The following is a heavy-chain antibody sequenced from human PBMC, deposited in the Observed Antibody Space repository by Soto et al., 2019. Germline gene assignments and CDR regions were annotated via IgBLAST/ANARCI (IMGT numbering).Heavy chain of an antibody. CDR2: ISSSSRNI. D-gene: IGHD5-12*01. V-gene: IGHV3-21*01. Sequence: VGSLRLSCAASGFTFSSSSVNWVRQAPGKGLEWVSFISSSSRNIYYTDSVKGRFTISRDNAKNSLYLQMNSLSAEDTAIYYCVRDCPGFLGIFDFCGQATSVTVSS. CDR1: GFTFSSSS. CDR3: VRDCPGFLGIFDF. J-gene: IGHJ4*02.